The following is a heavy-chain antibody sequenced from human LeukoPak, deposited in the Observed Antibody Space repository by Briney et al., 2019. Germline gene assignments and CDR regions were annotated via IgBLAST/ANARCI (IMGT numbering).Heavy chain of an antibody. Sequence: GSLRLSCAASGFTFSSYAMSWVRQAPGKGLEWVSAISGSGGSTYYAGSVKGRFTISRDNSKNTLYLQMNSLRAEDTAVYYCAKDNYYYGSGSVFDYWGQVTLVTVSS. CDR1: GFTFSSYA. D-gene: IGHD3-10*01. J-gene: IGHJ4*02. V-gene: IGHV3-23*01. CDR2: ISGSGGST. CDR3: AKDNYYYGSGSVFDY.